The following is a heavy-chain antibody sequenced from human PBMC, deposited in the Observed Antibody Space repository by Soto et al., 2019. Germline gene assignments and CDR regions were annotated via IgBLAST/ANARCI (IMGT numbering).Heavy chain of an antibody. J-gene: IGHJ6*02. Sequence: SETLSLTCTVSGGSISSSSYYWGWIRQPPXKGLEWIGSIYYSGSTYYNPSLKSRVTISVDTSKNQFSLKLSSVTAADTAVYYCARRGYSSSWYFHYYYGMDVWGQGTTVTVSS. CDR3: ARRGYSSSWYFHYYYGMDV. CDR1: GGSISSSSYY. CDR2: IYYSGST. V-gene: IGHV4-39*01. D-gene: IGHD6-13*01.